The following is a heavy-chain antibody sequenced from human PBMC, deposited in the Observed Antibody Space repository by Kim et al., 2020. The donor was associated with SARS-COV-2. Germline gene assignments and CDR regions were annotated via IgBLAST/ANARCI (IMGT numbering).Heavy chain of an antibody. J-gene: IGHJ4*02. V-gene: IGHV3-23*01. CDR3: ARRYYCDNSGHDY. CDR1: GFTFSNYA. Sequence: GGSLRLSCAASGFTFSNYAMNWVRQAPGKGLEWISAINNNAGRTWYADSVKGRFTISRDNSKNTLHLQMNSLRTEDTAVYYCARRYYCDNSGHDYWGQGTLVTVSS. D-gene: IGHD3-22*01. CDR2: INNNAGRT.